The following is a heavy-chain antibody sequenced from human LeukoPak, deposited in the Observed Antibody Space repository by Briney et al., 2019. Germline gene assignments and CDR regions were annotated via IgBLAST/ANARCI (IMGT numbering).Heavy chain of an antibody. D-gene: IGHD3-10*01. CDR2: IYTSGST. V-gene: IGHV4-4*07. CDR1: GGSISSYY. J-gene: IGHJ5*02. CDR3: ARDVSSRTTYYYGSGNWFDP. Sequence: SETLSLTCTVSGGSISSYYWSWIRQPAGKGLEWIGRIYTSGSTNYNPSLKSRVTMSVDTSKNQFSLKLSSVTAADTAVYYCARDVSSRTTYYYGSGNWFDPWGQGTLVTVSS.